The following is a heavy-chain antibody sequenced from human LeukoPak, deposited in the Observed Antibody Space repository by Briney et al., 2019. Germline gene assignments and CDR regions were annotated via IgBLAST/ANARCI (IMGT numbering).Heavy chain of an antibody. CDR2: MNPNSGNT. J-gene: IGHJ5*02. Sequence: ASVKVSCKASGYSFTSHDINWVRQATGQGLEWMGWMNPNSGNTGYAQKFQGRVTITRNTFITTAYMELSSLRSEDTAVYYCARAIIADRRGSWFDPWGQGTLVTVSS. D-gene: IGHD6-6*01. CDR3: ARAIIADRRGSWFDP. CDR1: GYSFTSHD. V-gene: IGHV1-8*01.